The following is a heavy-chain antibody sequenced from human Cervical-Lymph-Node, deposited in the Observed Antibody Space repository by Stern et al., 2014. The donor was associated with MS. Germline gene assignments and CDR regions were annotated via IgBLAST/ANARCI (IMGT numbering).Heavy chain of an antibody. Sequence: VTLRESGPALVKPTQTVTLTCTLSGFSLNTYGMYVHWIRQPPGKALEWLAFIDWGDEKFYSTSLKTRLTVSKDTSKNQVLLTMTNMDSADTATYYCARRALYYYGMDVWGPGTTVTVSS. CDR3: ARRALYYYGMDV. CDR1: GFSLNTYGMY. J-gene: IGHJ6*02. CDR2: IDWGDEK. V-gene: IGHV2-70*01. D-gene: IGHD2-2*02.